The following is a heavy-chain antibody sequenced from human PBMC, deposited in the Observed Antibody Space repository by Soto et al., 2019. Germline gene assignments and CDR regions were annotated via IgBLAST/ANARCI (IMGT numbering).Heavy chain of an antibody. J-gene: IGHJ4*02. CDR2: LYPGDPEP. V-gene: IGHV5-51*04. Sequence: GGSLKISCKGSGYRFPSFWDCWGRPMPGIALEWMGTLYPGDPEPRYGPSFQAQVPISANKPTSTPSLQWSSLKASDTAIYYCGRLLYSRGWPLDYWGRGTRVTVSS. CDR1: GYRFPSFW. D-gene: IGHD6-19*01. CDR3: GRLLYSRGWPLDY.